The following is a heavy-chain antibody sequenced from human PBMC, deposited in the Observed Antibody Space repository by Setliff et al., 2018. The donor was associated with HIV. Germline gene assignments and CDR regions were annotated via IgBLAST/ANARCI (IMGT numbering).Heavy chain of an antibody. J-gene: IGHJ4*02. CDR1: GYTFTAYY. D-gene: IGHD3-3*01. CDR3: ARGIPRGTVFGVVGYFDY. V-gene: IGHV1-69*13. Sequence: SVKVSCKASGYTFTAYYIHWVRQAPGQGLEWMGWIHPIFGTTNYARDFMGRVSITADESTNTAYMELSSLRSDDSAIYYCARGIPRGTVFGVVGYFDYWGQGTPVTVSS. CDR2: IHPIFGTT.